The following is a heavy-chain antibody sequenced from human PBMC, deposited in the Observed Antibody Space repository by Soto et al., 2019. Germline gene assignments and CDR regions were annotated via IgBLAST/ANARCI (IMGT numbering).Heavy chain of an antibody. V-gene: IGHV4-31*03. Sequence: SETLSLTCTVSGGSISSGGYYWSWIRQHPGKGLEWIGYIYYSGSTYYNPSLKSRVTISVDTSKNQFSLKLSSVTAADTAVYYCAREITMVRGVIIRHFDYWGQGTLVTVSS. CDR2: IYYSGST. J-gene: IGHJ4*02. CDR3: AREITMVRGVIIRHFDY. CDR1: GGSISSGGYY. D-gene: IGHD3-10*01.